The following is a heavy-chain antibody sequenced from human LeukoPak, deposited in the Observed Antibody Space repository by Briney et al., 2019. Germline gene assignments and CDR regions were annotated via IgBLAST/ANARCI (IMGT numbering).Heavy chain of an antibody. J-gene: IGHJ2*01. V-gene: IGHV3-23*01. Sequence: GGSLRLSCAASGFTFNSYPISWVRQAPGKGLEWVSAISPSGGSIYFSDSVGGRFTISRDNSKNTVYVQMNSLRAEDTAVYYCAKLRWEITHYWYFDLWGRGTLVTVSS. CDR1: GFTFNSYP. CDR3: AKLRWEITHYWYFDL. D-gene: IGHD4-23*01. CDR2: ISPSGGSI.